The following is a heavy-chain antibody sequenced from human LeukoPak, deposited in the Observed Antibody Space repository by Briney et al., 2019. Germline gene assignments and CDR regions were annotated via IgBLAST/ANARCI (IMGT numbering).Heavy chain of an antibody. Sequence: GGSLRLSCAASGFTFSSYSMNWVRQAPGKGLEWVSSISSSSSYIYYADSVKGRFTISRDNAKNSLYLQMNSLRAEDTAVYYCARDQLYQLLRPNAFDIWGQGTMVTVSS. D-gene: IGHD2-2*01. V-gene: IGHV3-21*01. CDR3: ARDQLYQLLRPNAFDI. CDR1: GFTFSSYS. CDR2: ISSSSSYI. J-gene: IGHJ3*02.